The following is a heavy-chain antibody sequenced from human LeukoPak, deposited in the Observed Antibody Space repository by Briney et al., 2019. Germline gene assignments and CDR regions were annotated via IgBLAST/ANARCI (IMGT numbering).Heavy chain of an antibody. Sequence: GGSLRLSCAASGFTFCSYSMNWVRQAPGKVLEWVSYISSSGSTMYYADSVKGRFTISRDNAKNTLYLQMNSLRAEDTAVYYCAKKKELELRQGNWFDPWGQGTLVTVSS. D-gene: IGHD1-7*01. J-gene: IGHJ5*02. V-gene: IGHV3-48*01. CDR1: GFTFCSYS. CDR3: AKKKELELRQGNWFDP. CDR2: ISSSGSTM.